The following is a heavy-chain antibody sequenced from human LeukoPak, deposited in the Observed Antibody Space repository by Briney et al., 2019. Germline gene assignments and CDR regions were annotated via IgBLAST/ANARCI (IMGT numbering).Heavy chain of an antibody. J-gene: IGHJ6*03. V-gene: IGHV3-53*01. Sequence: GGSLRLSCEASGFSVTNNYMSWFRLAPGKGLEWVSVIYSGGSTYYADSVKGRFTISRDNSKNTLYLQMNSLRAEDTAVYYCARGPLEQWLVGDYYYMDVWGKGTTVTISS. CDR3: ARGPLEQWLVGDYYYMDV. CDR2: IYSGGST. D-gene: IGHD6-19*01. CDR1: GFSVTNNY.